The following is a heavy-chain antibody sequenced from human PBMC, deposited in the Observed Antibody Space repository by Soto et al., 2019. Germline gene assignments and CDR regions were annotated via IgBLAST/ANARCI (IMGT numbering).Heavy chain of an antibody. J-gene: IGHJ4*02. CDR3: AHRFPYSNYIHFDY. V-gene: IGHV2-5*02. CDR2: VYWDDDK. D-gene: IGHD4-4*01. Sequence: QITLKESGPTLVKPTQTLTLTCTFSGFSLTTAGLGVGWIRQPPGKALEWLALVYWDDDKRYSPSLKSRLTITKDTSKNQVVLTMTNMDPVDTATYYCAHRFPYSNYIHFDYWGQGTLVTVSS. CDR1: GFSLTTAGLG.